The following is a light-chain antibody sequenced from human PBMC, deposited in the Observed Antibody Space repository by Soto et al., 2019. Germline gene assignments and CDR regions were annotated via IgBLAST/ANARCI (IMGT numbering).Light chain of an antibody. CDR1: QSISNS. J-gene: IGKJ5*01. V-gene: IGKV3-11*01. CDR3: KQRGEWPPGAT. CDR2: DAS. Sequence: EIVLTQSPATLSFSPGERSSLSCRASQSISNSLAWYQHKPGQAPRLLIYDASNRATGIPARFSGSGSGTDFTINISSLEPEDFAVYYCKQRGEWPPGATFGQGTRLEI.